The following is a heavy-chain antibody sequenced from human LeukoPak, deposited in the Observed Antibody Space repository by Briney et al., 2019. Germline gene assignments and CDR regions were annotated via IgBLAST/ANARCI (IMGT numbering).Heavy chain of an antibody. CDR3: ARGFCSGGTCPTFIDY. J-gene: IGHJ4*02. D-gene: IGHD2-15*01. V-gene: IGHV7-4-1*02. Sequence: ASVKVSCKASGYTFTTYAMNWVRQAPGQGLEWMGWINTDTGNPTYAQGFTGRFVFSLDTSVSTAYLQISSLKAEDTAVYYCARGFCSGGTCPTFIDYWGQGTLVTVSS. CDR1: GYTFTTYA. CDR2: INTDTGNP.